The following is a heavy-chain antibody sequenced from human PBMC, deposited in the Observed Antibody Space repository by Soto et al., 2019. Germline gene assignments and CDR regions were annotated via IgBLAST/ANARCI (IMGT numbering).Heavy chain of an antibody. D-gene: IGHD3-10*01. CDR2: INHSGST. J-gene: IGHJ4*02. CDR3: ARRPYYYGSGSYYRPKPFDY. V-gene: IGHV4-34*01. CDR1: GGSFSGYY. Sequence: QVQLQQWGAGLLKPSETLSLTCAVYGGSFSGYYWSWIRQPPGKGLEWIGEINHSGSTNYNPSLKSRVTIPVDTSKNQFSLKLSSVTAADTAVYYCARRPYYYGSGSYYRPKPFDYWGQGTLVTVSS.